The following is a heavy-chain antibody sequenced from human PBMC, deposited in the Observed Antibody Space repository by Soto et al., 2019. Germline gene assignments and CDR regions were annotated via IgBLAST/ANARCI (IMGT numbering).Heavy chain of an antibody. CDR2: INPSGGST. V-gene: IGHV1-46*01. Sequence: ASVQVSCKASGYTFPSYYMHWVRQAPGQGLEWMGRINPSGGSTSYAQKFQGRVTMTRDTSTSTVYMELSSLRSEDTAVYYCARVSLTYYYDSSGYYPYYFDYWGQGTLVTVSS. J-gene: IGHJ4*02. CDR3: ARVSLTYYYDSSGYYPYYFDY. CDR1: GYTFPSYY. D-gene: IGHD3-22*01.